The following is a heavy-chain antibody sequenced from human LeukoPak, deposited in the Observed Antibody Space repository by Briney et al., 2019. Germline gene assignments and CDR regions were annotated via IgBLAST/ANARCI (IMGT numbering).Heavy chain of an antibody. CDR2: ISYDGSNK. V-gene: IGHV3-30*18. J-gene: IGHJ4*02. D-gene: IGHD2-2*01. CDR1: GFTFSTYG. CDR3: ANREYHLPALY. Sequence: GGSLRLSCAASGFTFSTYGMHWVRQAPGKGLEWVAVISYDGSNKYYADSVKGRLTISRDNSKNTLYLQMNSLRAEDTAVYYCANREYHLPALYWGQGTLVTVSS.